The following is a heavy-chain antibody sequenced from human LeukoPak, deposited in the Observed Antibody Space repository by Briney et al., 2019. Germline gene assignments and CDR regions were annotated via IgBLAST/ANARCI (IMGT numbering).Heavy chain of an antibody. CDR1: GFTFSSYA. CDR2: ISGSGDST. Sequence: GGSLRLSCAASGFTFSSYAMSWVRQAPGKGLEWVSAISGSGDSTYYGDSVKGRFTISRDNSKNTLYLQMNSLRAEDTAVYYCAKDPDYGDPYYYYYGMDVWGQGTTVTVSS. CDR3: AKDPDYGDPYYYYYGMDV. D-gene: IGHD4-17*01. J-gene: IGHJ6*02. V-gene: IGHV3-23*01.